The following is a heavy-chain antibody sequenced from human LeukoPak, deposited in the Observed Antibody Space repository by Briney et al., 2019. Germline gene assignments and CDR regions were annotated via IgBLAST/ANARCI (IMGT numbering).Heavy chain of an antibody. CDR3: ARGFREQLVPMFDY. D-gene: IGHD6-6*01. Sequence: SETLSLTCTVSGGSISRYYWSWIRQPPGKGLEWIGYIYTSGSTNYNPSLKSRVTISVDTSKNQFSLKLSSVTAADTAVYYCARGFREQLVPMFDYWGQGTLVTVSS. CDR1: GGSISRYY. J-gene: IGHJ4*02. CDR2: IYTSGST. V-gene: IGHV4-4*09.